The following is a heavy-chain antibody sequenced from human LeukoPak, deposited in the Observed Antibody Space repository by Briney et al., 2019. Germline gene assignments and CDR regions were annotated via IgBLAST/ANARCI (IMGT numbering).Heavy chain of an antibody. D-gene: IGHD1-26*01. J-gene: IGHJ6*02. CDR3: ARELGGWYYYYGMDV. CDR2: ISAYNGNT. CDR1: GYTFTSYG. V-gene: IGHV1-18*01. Sequence: GASVKVSCTASGYTFTSYGISWVRQAPGQGLEWMGWISAYNGNTNYAQKLQGRVTMTTDTSTSTAYMELRSLRSDDTAVYYCARELGGWYYYYGMDVWGQGTTVTVSS.